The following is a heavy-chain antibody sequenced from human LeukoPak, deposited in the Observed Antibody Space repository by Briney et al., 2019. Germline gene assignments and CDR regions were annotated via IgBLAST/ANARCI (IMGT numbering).Heavy chain of an antibody. CDR3: ARDVTGGDGYYYYYGMDV. J-gene: IGHJ6*02. CDR1: GFTFSSYW. V-gene: IGHV3-7*03. D-gene: IGHD2-21*02. Sequence: GGSLRLSCAASGFTFSSYWMNWARRAPGKGLEWVASINHNGNVNYYVDSVKGRFTISRDNAKNSLYLQMSNLRAEDTAVYFCARDVTGGDGYYYYYGMDVWGQGTTVTVSS. CDR2: INHNGNVN.